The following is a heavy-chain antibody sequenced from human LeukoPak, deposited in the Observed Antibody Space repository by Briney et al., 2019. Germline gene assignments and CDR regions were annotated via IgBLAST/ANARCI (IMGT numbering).Heavy chain of an antibody. Sequence: SGTLSLTCAVSGGSISSSNWWSWVRQPPGKGLEWLGEISHSGSTNYNPSLKSRVTISVDKSTNQFSLKLSSVTAADTAVYFCARVGVGMRSYNFDYWGQGTLVTVSS. V-gene: IGHV4-4*02. J-gene: IGHJ4*02. D-gene: IGHD2-15*01. CDR2: ISHSGST. CDR3: ARVGVGMRSYNFDY. CDR1: GGSISSSNW.